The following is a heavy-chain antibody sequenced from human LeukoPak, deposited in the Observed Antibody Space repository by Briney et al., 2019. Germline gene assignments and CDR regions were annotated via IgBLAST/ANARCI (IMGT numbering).Heavy chain of an antibody. J-gene: IGHJ6*02. CDR1: GGSFSGYY. CDR2: INHSGST. V-gene: IGHV4-34*01. CDR3: ARGGYVEVRGVIIHLYYYGMDV. D-gene: IGHD3-10*01. Sequence: PSETLSLTCAVYGGSFSGYYWSWIRQPPGKGLEWIGEINHSGSTNYNPSLKSRVTISVDTSKNQFSLKLSSVTAADTAVYYCARGGYVEVRGVIIHLYYYGMDVWGQGTTVTVSS.